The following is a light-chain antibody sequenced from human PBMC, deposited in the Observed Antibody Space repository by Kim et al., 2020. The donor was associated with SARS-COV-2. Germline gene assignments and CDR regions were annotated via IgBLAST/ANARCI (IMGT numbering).Light chain of an antibody. J-gene: IGKJ1*01. Sequence: AASVGDRVTITCRGRQSISRWLAWYQQKPEKAPKLLIYRASNLDGGVPSRFSGSGSGTEYTLTINSLQPDDFATYYCQKSNSLKTFGQGTKVDIK. CDR2: RAS. CDR1: QSISRW. CDR3: QKSNSLKT. V-gene: IGKV1-5*03.